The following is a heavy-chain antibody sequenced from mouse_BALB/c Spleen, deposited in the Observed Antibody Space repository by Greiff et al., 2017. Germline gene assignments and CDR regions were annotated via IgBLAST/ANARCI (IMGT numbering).Heavy chain of an antibody. CDR1: GFTFSDYY. D-gene: IGHD2-1*01. Sequence: EVKLMESGGGLVKPGGSLKLSCAASGFTFSDYYMYWVRQTPEKRLEWVATISDGGSYTYYPDSVKGRFTISRDNAKNNLYLQMSSLKSEDTAMYYCAREDGKDAMDYWGQGTTVTVSS. CDR2: ISDGGSYT. J-gene: IGHJ4*01. V-gene: IGHV5-4*02. CDR3: AREDGKDAMDY.